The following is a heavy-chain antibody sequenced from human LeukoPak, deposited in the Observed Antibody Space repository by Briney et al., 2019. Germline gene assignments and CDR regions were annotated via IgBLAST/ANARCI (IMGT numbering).Heavy chain of an antibody. V-gene: IGHV3-7*03. D-gene: IGHD3-22*01. CDR1: GFTFSNYW. CDR3: ARESPYYYDSPDAFDI. Sequence: GGSLRLSCSASGFTFSNYWMSWVRQAPGKGLEWVANMKEDGSEKYYVDSVKGRFTISRDNAKNSLYLQMNSLRAEDTAVYYCARESPYYYDSPDAFDIWGQGTMVTVSS. CDR2: MKEDGSEK. J-gene: IGHJ3*02.